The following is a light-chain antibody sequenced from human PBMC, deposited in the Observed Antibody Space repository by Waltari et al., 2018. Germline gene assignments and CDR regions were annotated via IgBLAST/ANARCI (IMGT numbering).Light chain of an antibody. Sequence: MVLTQSPGTLSLSPGERATVSCMTSQNIFRTLAWYQQKPGQAPRLLIYGASSRATGIPDRFSGSGSGTDFSLTISGLDPEDFAVYYCQHYVRLPVTFGQGTKVEMK. V-gene: IGKV3-20*01. CDR3: QHYVRLPVT. J-gene: IGKJ1*01. CDR2: GAS. CDR1: QNIFRT.